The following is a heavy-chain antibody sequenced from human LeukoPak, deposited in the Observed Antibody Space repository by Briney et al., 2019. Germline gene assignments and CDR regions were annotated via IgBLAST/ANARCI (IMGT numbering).Heavy chain of an antibody. CDR1: GGTFSSYA. Sequence: ASVKVSCKASGGTFSSYAISWVRQAPGQGLEWMGGIIPIFGTANYAQKFQGRVTITTDESTSTAYMELSSLRSEDTAVYYCAKDSAPYCSGGSCYRGTWGQGTLVTVSS. CDR3: AKDSAPYCSGGSCYRGT. D-gene: IGHD2-15*01. J-gene: IGHJ5*02. V-gene: IGHV1-69*05. CDR2: IIPIFGTA.